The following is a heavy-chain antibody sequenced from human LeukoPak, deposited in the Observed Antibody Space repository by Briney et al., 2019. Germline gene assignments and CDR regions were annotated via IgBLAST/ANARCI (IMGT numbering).Heavy chain of an antibody. D-gene: IGHD1-1*01. J-gene: IGHJ4*02. Sequence: ASVKVSCKASGYTFTGYYMHWVRQASGQVLAWLGWMRPETGHTGFAQEFQGRVTLTRDTSIGTAYMTLSSLRSDDTAVYYCVREVNNWGFDYWGQGTLVTVSS. CDR3: VREVNNWGFDY. CDR1: GYTFTGYY. CDR2: MRPETGHT. V-gene: IGHV1-8*02.